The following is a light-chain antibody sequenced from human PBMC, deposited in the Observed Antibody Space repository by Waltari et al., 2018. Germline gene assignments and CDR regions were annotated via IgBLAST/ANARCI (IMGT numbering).Light chain of an antibody. CDR1: SSNIGANF. Sequence: QSVLTQPPSASGTPGQTVTISCSGTSSNIGANFVFWSQQLPGAAPRLIIYNNERRPSGVPDRFSGAKAGTSGSLVISGIRAEDEADYICASWDDSMSVAFGGGTKLTVL. CDR3: ASWDDSMSVA. CDR2: NNE. V-gene: IGLV1-47*01. J-gene: IGLJ2*01.